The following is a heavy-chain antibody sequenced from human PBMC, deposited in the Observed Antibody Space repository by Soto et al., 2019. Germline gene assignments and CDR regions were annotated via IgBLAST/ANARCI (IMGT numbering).Heavy chain of an antibody. D-gene: IGHD6-13*01. CDR2: INHSGST. V-gene: IGHV4-34*01. Sequence: PSETLSLTCAAYGGSFSGYYWSWIRQPPGKGLEWIGEINHSGSTNYNPSLKSRVTISVDTSKNQFSLKLSSVTAADTAVYYCARGRVRRGMDVWGQGTTVTVSS. CDR1: GGSFSGYY. CDR3: ARGRVRRGMDV. J-gene: IGHJ6*02.